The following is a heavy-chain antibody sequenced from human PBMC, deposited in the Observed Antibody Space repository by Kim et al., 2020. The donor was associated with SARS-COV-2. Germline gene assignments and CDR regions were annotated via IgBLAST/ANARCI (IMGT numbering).Heavy chain of an antibody. Sequence: ASVKVSCKASGYMFSGFYMHWVRQVPGQGPEWMGWINPTNGGTKYAQKFQGRVTMTRDTSISTAYMELSNLKSDDTALYYCAIHSSETTFDYWGRGTLVT. CDR3: AIHSSETTFDY. V-gene: IGHV1-2*02. CDR1: GYMFSGFY. D-gene: IGHD1-1*01. CDR2: INPTNGGT. J-gene: IGHJ4*02.